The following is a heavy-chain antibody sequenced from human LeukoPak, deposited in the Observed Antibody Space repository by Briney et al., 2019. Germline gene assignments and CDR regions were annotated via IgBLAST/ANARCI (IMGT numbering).Heavy chain of an antibody. J-gene: IGHJ4*02. CDR2: IYHSGST. D-gene: IGHD3-22*01. V-gene: IGHV4-38-2*02. CDR3: ARDGPTPSSGPPFDY. CDR1: GYSISSGYY. Sequence: SETLSLTCTVSGYSISSGYYWGWIRQPPGKGLEWIGSIYHSGSTYYNPSLKSRVTISVDTSKNQFSLKLSSVTAADTAVYYCARDGPTPSSGPPFDYWGQGTLVTVSS.